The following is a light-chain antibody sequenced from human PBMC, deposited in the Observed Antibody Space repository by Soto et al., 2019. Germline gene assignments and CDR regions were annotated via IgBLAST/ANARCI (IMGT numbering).Light chain of an antibody. CDR2: DVS. CDR1: QSVSSN. CDR3: QQYNKWPRT. Sequence: EILMTQYPGTLSASPGERATLSCRASQSVSSNLAWYQQKPGQAPRLLIYDVSTRATGIPARFSGSGSGTEFTLTFSSLQSEDFAVYYCQQYNKWPRTFGQGTKVELK. V-gene: IGKV3-15*01. J-gene: IGKJ1*01.